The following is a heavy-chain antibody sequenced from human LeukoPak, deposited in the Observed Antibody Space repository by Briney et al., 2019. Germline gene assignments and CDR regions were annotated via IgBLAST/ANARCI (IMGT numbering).Heavy chain of an antibody. D-gene: IGHD2-21*01. V-gene: IGHV3-23*01. J-gene: IGHJ4*02. CDR2: ISVSGGST. Sequence: GGSLRLSCAASGFTFSSYAMSWVRQAPGKGLEWVSTISVSGGSTDYADSVKGRFTISRDNSKNTLFLQMNSLRAEDTAVYYCATGRGGADYWGQGALVTVSS. CDR1: GFTFSSYA. CDR3: ATGRGGADY.